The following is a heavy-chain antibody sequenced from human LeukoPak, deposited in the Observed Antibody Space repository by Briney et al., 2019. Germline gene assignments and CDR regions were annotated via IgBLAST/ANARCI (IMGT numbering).Heavy chain of an antibody. CDR2: ISRSGGST. D-gene: IGHD6-19*01. J-gene: IGHJ4*02. Sequence: GGPLRLSCTASGFTFSSYAKRWVRQAPGKGLEGVSAISRSGGSTYYADSVKGRFNISRDNSKNTLYLQMNSLRAEDTAVYYCAKARQWLVPSFDYWGQGTLVTVSS. CDR1: GFTFSSYA. CDR3: AKARQWLVPSFDY. V-gene: IGHV3-23*01.